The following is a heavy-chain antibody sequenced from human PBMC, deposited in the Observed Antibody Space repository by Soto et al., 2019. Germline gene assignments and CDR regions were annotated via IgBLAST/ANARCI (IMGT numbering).Heavy chain of an antibody. CDR3: SRDRGDWRGVYAFDI. V-gene: IGHV1-69*01. Sequence: QVQLVQSGAEVKKPGSAVKVSCKASGGTFSSYAISWVRQAPGHGLEWMGGIIPIFGTANYAQKFQGRVTITADESTSTAYMEMRSLRSEDTAVYYCSRDRGDWRGVYAFDIWGQGTMVTVSS. CDR1: GGTFSSYA. CDR2: IIPIFGTA. D-gene: IGHD2-21*02. J-gene: IGHJ3*02.